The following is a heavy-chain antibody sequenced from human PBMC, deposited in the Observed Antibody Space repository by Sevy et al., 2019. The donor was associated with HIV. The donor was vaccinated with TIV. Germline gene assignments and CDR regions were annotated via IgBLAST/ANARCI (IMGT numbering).Heavy chain of an antibody. CDR3: ATPLPSGWYEGTGGYFDL. Sequence: SETLSLTCTISGGSISSSSYYWGWIRQPPGKGLKWMGSLYSTGATSYNPSLESQVTVSADTSRIRFYLKLDSVSAAETAVYYCATPLPSGWYEGTGGYFDLWGRGTLVTVSS. V-gene: IGHV4-39*01. D-gene: IGHD6-19*01. CDR1: GGSISSSSYY. CDR2: LYSTGAT. J-gene: IGHJ2*01.